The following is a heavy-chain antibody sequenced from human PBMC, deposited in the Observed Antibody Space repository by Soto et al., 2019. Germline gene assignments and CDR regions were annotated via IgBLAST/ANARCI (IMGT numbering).Heavy chain of an antibody. CDR3: ARDVGGPYDH. Sequence: PSETLSLTCTVSGAPITINYWSWIRQAPGKGLEWIGYIYYSGSTTYNPSLKSRVTMSADTSKDQFSLKLNSVTAADTAVYYCARDVGGPYDHWGPGILVTVSS. J-gene: IGHJ4*01. V-gene: IGHV4-59*01. D-gene: IGHD2-15*01. CDR1: GAPITINY. CDR2: IYYSGST.